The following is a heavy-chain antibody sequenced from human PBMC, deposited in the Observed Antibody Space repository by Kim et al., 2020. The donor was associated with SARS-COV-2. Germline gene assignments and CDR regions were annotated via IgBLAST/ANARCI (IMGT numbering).Heavy chain of an antibody. CDR3: AKDINYDSSGYYYAFYYGMDV. CDR2: ISWNSGSI. CDR1: GFTFDDYA. J-gene: IGHJ6*02. D-gene: IGHD3-22*01. Sequence: GGSLRLSCAAYGFTFDDYAMHWVRQAPGKGLEWVSGISWNSGSIGYADSVKGRFTISRDNAKNSLYLQMNSLRAEDTALYYCAKDINYDSSGYYYAFYYGMDVWGQGTTVTVSS. V-gene: IGHV3-9*01.